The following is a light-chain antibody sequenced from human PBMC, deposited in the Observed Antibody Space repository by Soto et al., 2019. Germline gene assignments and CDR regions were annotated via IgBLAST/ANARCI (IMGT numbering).Light chain of an antibody. J-gene: IGKJ2*01. CDR2: DAS. CDR3: QQRDNWPN. CDR1: QSVNSF. Sequence: EIVLTQSPATLSLSPGERATLSCRASQSVNSFLAWYQQKPGQAPRLLIYDASNRATGIPARFSGGGSGTDFTLTISSLEPEDFAVYYCQQRDNWPNFGQGTKLEIK. V-gene: IGKV3-11*01.